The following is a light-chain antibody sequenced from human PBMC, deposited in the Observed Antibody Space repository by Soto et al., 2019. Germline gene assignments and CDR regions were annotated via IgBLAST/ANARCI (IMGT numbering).Light chain of an antibody. Sequence: QSVLTQPASVSGSPGQSITISCTGTSSDVGGYNYVSWYQQPPGKAPKFMIYDVSNRPSGVSNRFSGSKSGNTASLTISGLQAEDEAYYYCSSYTTSNTRQIVFVTGTKVTVL. V-gene: IGLV2-14*01. CDR3: SSYTTSNTRQIV. J-gene: IGLJ1*01. CDR1: SSDVGGYNY. CDR2: DVS.